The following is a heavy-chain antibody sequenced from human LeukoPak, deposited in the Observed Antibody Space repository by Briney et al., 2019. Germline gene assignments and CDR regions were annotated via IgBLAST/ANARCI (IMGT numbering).Heavy chain of an antibody. CDR1: GDSVSSNSVA. J-gene: IGHJ6*02. Sequence: SQTLSLTCAISGDSVSSNSVAWNWIRQSPSRGLEWLGRTYYRSEWYNDYAVSVKSRITINPDTSKNQFSLQLNSVTPEDTAVYYCARARGYYGSGIYYNGDYNYYVMDVWGQGTTVTVSS. CDR2: TYYRSEWYN. CDR3: ARARGYYGSGIYYNGDYNYYVMDV. V-gene: IGHV6-1*01. D-gene: IGHD3-10*01.